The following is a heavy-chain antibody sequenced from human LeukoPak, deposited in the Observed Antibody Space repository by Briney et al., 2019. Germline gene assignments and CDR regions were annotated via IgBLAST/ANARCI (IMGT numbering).Heavy chain of an antibody. CDR2: INSDGSRT. J-gene: IGHJ4*02. V-gene: IGHV3-74*01. CDR3: ARDLRTPSDTNIAIDY. CDR1: GFTFSTYW. D-gene: IGHD4-23*01. Sequence: GGSLRLSCAASGFTFSTYWMHWVRQAPGKGLVWVSRINSDGSRTSYADSVKGRFTISRDNAKNTLYLRMNSLRGEDTAVYYCARDLRTPSDTNIAIDYWGQGALVTVSS.